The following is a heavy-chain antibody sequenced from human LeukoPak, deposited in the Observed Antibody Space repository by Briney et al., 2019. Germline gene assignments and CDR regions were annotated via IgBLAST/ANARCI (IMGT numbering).Heavy chain of an antibody. CDR2: IYYSGST. CDR1: GGSISSYY. Sequence: PSETLSLTCTVSGGSISSYYWSWIRQPPGKGLEWIGYIYYSGSTNYNPSLKSRVTISVDTSKNQFSLKLSSVTAADTAVYYCVRHETGYYFDYWGQGTLVTVSS. CDR3: VRHETGYYFDY. V-gene: IGHV4-59*08. D-gene: IGHD1-14*01. J-gene: IGHJ4*02.